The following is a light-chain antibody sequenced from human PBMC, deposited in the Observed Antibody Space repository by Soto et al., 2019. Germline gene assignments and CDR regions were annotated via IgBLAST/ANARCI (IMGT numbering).Light chain of an antibody. V-gene: IGKV1-27*01. CDR1: QGIRNY. CDR3: QKYSSVPV. Sequence: DIQMTQSPTSLSASVGDRVTITCRASQGIRNYVAWYQQIPGKAPKLLIYAASTLQSGVPSRFSGSGSGTDFTLTINGLQPEDFATYSCQKYSSVPVFGPGTKVDIK. J-gene: IGKJ3*01. CDR2: AAS.